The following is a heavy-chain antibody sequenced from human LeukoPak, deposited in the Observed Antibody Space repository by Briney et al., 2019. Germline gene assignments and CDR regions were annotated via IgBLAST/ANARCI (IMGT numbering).Heavy chain of an antibody. J-gene: IGHJ4*02. CDR2: INPNSGGT. Sequence: ASVKVSCKASGYTFTGYYMHWVRQAPGQGLERMGWINPNSGGTNYAQKFQGRVTMTRDTSISTAYMELSRLRSDDTAVYYCARDRGVGATDVDYWGQGTLVTVSS. CDR1: GYTFTGYY. D-gene: IGHD1-26*01. V-gene: IGHV1-2*02. CDR3: ARDRGVGATDVDY.